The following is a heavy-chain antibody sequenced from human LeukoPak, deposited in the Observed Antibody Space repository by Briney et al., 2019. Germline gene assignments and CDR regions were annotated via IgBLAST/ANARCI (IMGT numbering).Heavy chain of an antibody. J-gene: IGHJ4*02. CDR2: IYYTGKT. CDR1: GGSINSGSHY. Sequence: PSETLSLTCTVSGGSINSGSHYWGWLRPPPGKGLEWIGSIYYTGKTYYNPSLKSRATMSVDTSKNQFSLKLSSVTAADAAVYYCACLHDYGDYRREYYFDYWGQGTLVTVSS. V-gene: IGHV4-39*01. CDR3: ACLHDYGDYRREYYFDY. D-gene: IGHD4-17*01.